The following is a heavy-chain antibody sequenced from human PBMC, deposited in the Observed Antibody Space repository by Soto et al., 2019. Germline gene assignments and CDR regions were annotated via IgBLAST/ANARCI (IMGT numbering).Heavy chain of an antibody. CDR3: AASRAYDRSAYSGFHYGMDV. CDR1: GFTFDDYA. D-gene: IGHD3-22*01. Sequence: EVQLVESGGDLVQPGRSLRLSCAASGFTFDDYAMHWVRQVPGKGLQWVSGLSWNGVTIGYAASVKGRFTISRDNAKKSLYIHMNGLRPDDTALYYCAASRAYDRSAYSGFHYGMDVWGLGTTVAVSS. J-gene: IGHJ6*02. V-gene: IGHV3-9*01. CDR2: LSWNGVTI.